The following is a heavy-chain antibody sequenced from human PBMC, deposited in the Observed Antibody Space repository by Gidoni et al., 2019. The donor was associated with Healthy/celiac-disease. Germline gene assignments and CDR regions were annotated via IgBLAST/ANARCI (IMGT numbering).Heavy chain of an antibody. CDR2: IYPGDSDT. J-gene: IGHJ6*02. CDR3: ARQAGAAAGLSSIDGMDV. Sequence: EVQLVQSGAEVKKPGESLKISCKGSGYIFTSYCIGWVRQMPGKGLEWMGIIYPGDSDTRYSPSFQGQVTISADKSISTAYLQWSSLKASDTAMYYCARQAGAAAGLSSIDGMDVWGQGTTVTVSS. CDR1: GYIFTSYC. V-gene: IGHV5-51*01. D-gene: IGHD6-13*01.